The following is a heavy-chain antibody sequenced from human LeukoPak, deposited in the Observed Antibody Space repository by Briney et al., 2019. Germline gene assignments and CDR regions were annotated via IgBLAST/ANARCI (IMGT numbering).Heavy chain of an antibody. CDR1: GGSISSYY. J-gene: IGHJ6*02. CDR2: IYYSGST. Sequence: PSETLSLTCTVSGGSISSYYWSWIRQPPGKGLEWIGYIYYSGSTNYNPSLKSRVTISVDTSKNQFSLKLSSVTAADTAVYYCARLKSGNSVYCYGMDVWGQGTTVTVSS. CDR3: ARLKSGNSVYCYGMDV. V-gene: IGHV4-59*08. D-gene: IGHD4-23*01.